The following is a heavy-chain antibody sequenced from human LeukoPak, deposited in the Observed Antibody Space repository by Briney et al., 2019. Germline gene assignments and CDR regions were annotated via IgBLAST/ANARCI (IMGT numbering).Heavy chain of an antibody. Sequence: SETLSLTCTVSGDSISSYYWSWIRQPPGKGLEWIGYIYYSGSTNYNPSLKSRVTISTDTSKNQFSLKLSSVTAADTAVYYCARASGTTAFDIWGQGTMVTVSS. V-gene: IGHV4-59*01. CDR2: IYYSGST. CDR1: GDSISSYY. J-gene: IGHJ3*02. CDR3: ARASGTTAFDI. D-gene: IGHD1-1*01.